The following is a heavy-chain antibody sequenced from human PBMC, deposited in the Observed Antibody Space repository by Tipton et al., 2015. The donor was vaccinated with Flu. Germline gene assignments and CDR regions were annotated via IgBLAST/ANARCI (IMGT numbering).Heavy chain of an antibody. CDR1: GFTFSSYA. V-gene: IGHV3-23*01. Sequence: SLRLSCAASGFTFSSYAMSWVRQAPGKGPEWVSAISGSGGSTYYAGSVKGRFTISRDNSKNTLYLQMNSLRAEDTAVYYCARGVDTAMVTYLFDYWGQGTLVTVSS. CDR2: ISGSGGST. J-gene: IGHJ4*02. D-gene: IGHD5-18*01. CDR3: ARGVDTAMVTYLFDY.